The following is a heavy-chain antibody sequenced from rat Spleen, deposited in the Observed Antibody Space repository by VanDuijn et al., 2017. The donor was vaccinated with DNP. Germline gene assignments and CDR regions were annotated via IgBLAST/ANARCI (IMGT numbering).Heavy chain of an antibody. CDR2: MSSGGST. Sequence: QVQLKESGPGLVQPSQTLSLTCTVSGVSLTSNTVAWVRQPPGKGLEWIAAMSSGGSTYYNSALKPRLSISRDTSKSQVFLKMNSRQTEDTAMYSCAIADYDDGSQYCGYFDYWGHGVLVTVSS. D-gene: IGHD1-12*02. V-gene: IGHV2-6*01. CDR1: GVSLTSNT. J-gene: IGHJ2*01. CDR3: AIADYDDGSQYCGYFDY.